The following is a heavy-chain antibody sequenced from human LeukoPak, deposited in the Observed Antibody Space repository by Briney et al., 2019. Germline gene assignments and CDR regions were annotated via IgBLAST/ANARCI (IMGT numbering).Heavy chain of an antibody. J-gene: IGHJ4*02. CDR2: ISSSSSYI. V-gene: IGHV3-21*01. CDR1: GFTFSSYS. D-gene: IGHD3-22*01. Sequence: GGSLRLSCAASGFTFSSYSMNWVRQAPGKGLEWVSSISSSSSYIYYADSVKGRFTISRDNAKNSLYLQMNSLRAEDTAVYYCARGGVVVITGYYFDYWGQGTLVTVSS. CDR3: ARGGVVVITGYYFDY.